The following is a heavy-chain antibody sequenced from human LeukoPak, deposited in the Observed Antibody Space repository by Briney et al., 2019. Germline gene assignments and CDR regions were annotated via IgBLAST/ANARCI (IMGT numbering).Heavy chain of an antibody. CDR2: IKSKPAGETT. CDR3: TTCGGDCYFNY. V-gene: IGHV3-15*01. D-gene: IGHD2-21*02. Sequence: GGSLRLSCAASGFTFSNAWMNWVRQAPGKGLEWVGRIKSKPAGETTTYAAPVKGRFTISRDDSRNTLYLQTNSLKTEDTAVYYCTTCGGDCYFNYWDQGTLVTVSS. J-gene: IGHJ4*02. CDR1: GFTFSNAW.